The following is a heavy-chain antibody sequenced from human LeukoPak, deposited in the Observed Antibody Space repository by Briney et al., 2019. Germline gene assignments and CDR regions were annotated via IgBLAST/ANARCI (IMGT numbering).Heavy chain of an antibody. J-gene: IGHJ4*02. D-gene: IGHD1-14*01. V-gene: IGHV3-11*01. Sequence: GGSLRLYCAVSGLTFRGYYVSFSRWAPGKGPELVSYISPSGSSIFYVDSVKGRFTISRDNAKNSLYLQMNSLRAEDTAVYYCTRGHHGLEYWGRGTLVTVSS. CDR3: TRGHHGLEY. CDR1: GLTFRGYY. CDR2: ISPSGSSI.